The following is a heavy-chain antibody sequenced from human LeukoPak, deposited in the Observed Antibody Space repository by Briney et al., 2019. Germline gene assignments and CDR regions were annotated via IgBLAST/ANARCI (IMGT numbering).Heavy chain of an antibody. CDR2: ISWNSGSI. J-gene: IGHJ4*02. V-gene: IGHV3-9*01. D-gene: IGHD2-15*01. Sequence: SLRLSCAASGFTFDDYAMHWVRQAPGKGVEWVSGISWNSGSIVYADSVKRRFTISRDNPKNSLYLQMNSLRAEDAAVYYCARDLRYCSGGSCYSGSDYWGQGALVTVSS. CDR3: ARDLRYCSGGSCYSGSDY. CDR1: GFTFDDYA.